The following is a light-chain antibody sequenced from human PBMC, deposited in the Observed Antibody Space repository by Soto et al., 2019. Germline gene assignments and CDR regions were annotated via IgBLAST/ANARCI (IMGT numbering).Light chain of an antibody. Sequence: DIRITQSPSTLSASVGDRVTITCRASQGISSWLAWYQQKAGKAPKLLIYKASTLQSGVPSRFSGGGSGTEWTLTLSSLQPDDFAAYYCQHYETFGLGTKVEVK. CDR1: QGISSW. V-gene: IGKV1-5*03. CDR2: KAS. CDR3: QHYET. J-gene: IGKJ1*01.